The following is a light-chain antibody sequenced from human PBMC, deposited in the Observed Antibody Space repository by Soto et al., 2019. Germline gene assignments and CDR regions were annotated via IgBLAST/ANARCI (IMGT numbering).Light chain of an antibody. J-gene: IGKJ4*02. V-gene: IGKV3-11*01. CDR3: QQRSNWPLT. CDR2: DAS. Sequence: EIVLTQSPATLSLSLGERATLSFRASQSVSSYLAWYQQKPGQAPRLLIYDASNRATGIPARFSGSGSGTDFTLTISSLEPEDFAVYYCQQRSNWPLTFGGGTKVEIK. CDR1: QSVSSY.